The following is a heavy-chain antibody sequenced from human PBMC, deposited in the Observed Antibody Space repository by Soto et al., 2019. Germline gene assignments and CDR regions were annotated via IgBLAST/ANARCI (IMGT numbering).Heavy chain of an antibody. CDR1: GFTFSSYG. Sequence: GGSLRLSCAASGFTFSSYGMHWVRQAPGKGLEWVAVIWYDGSNKYYADSVKGRFTISRDNSKNTLYLQMNSLRAEDTAVYYCARDVPLCSGGSCYYGWFDPWGQGT. J-gene: IGHJ5*02. CDR2: IWYDGSNK. V-gene: IGHV3-33*01. CDR3: ARDVPLCSGGSCYYGWFDP. D-gene: IGHD2-15*01.